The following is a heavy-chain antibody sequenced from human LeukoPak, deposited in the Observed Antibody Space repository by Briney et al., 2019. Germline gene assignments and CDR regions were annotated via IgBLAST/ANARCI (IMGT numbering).Heavy chain of an antibody. D-gene: IGHD1-26*01. CDR1: GYTFSSYA. CDR2: ISAYNGNT. J-gene: IGHJ4*02. V-gene: IGHV1-18*01. Sequence: ASVKVSCKASGYTFSSYAINWVRQAPGQGLEWMGWISAYNGNTNYTQKLQDRVTITADESTSTAYMELSSLRSNDTAVYYCARHSGSYSDYWGQGTLVTVSS. CDR3: ARHSGSYSDY.